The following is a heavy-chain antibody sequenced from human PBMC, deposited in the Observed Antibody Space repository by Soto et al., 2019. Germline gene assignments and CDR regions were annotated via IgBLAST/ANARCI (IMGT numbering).Heavy chain of an antibody. CDR1: GFCCNSDD. V-gene: IGHV3-13*01. CDR3: ERNGNKCNYYYGLFV. J-gene: IGHJ6*02. CDR2: IGTAGDT. Sequence: GGSLRLSCAASGFCCNSDDMQWVRQATGKGLEWVSAIGTAGDTYYPGSVKGRFTISRENAKNSLYLQMNSLRAGDTAVYYCERNGNKCNYYYGLFVCGQGSTVTVSS. D-gene: IGHD1-26*01.